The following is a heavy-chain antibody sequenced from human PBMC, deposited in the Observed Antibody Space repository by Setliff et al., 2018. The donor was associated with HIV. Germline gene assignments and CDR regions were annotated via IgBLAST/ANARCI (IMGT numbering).Heavy chain of an antibody. V-gene: IGHV3-30*02. CDR1: GFTFISYG. CDR3: ARPNYYDSSGSFDY. J-gene: IGHJ4*02. CDR2: IRYDGSYR. D-gene: IGHD3-22*01. Sequence: GGSLRLSCAVSGFTFISYGMYWVRQAPGKGLEWVAFIRYDGSYRYYVDSVKGRFTISRDNSKNTMFLQMNSLRAEDTAVYYCARPNYYDSSGSFDYWGQGTLVTVSS.